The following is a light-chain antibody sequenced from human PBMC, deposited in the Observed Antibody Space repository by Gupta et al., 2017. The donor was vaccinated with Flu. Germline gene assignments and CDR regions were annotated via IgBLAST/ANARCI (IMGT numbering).Light chain of an antibody. CDR1: SSAVGADSY. V-gene: IGLV2-11*01. Sequence: VTISCTGTSSAVGADSYVSWYQQNPGKAPKLMIYDVSKRPSGVPDRFSGSKSGTTASLTISGLQAEDEADYFCCSYAGTYTFVVFGGGTKLTVL. CDR3: CSYAGTYTFVV. CDR2: DVS. J-gene: IGLJ2*01.